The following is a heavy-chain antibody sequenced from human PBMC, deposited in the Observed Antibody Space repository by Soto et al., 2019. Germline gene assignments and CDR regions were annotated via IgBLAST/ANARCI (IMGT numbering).Heavy chain of an antibody. J-gene: IGHJ5*02. CDR2: TYYRSKWYN. Sequence: PSQTLSLTCAISGDSVSSNSAAWKWIRRSPSRDLEWLGRTYYRSKWYNDYAVYVKSRITINPDKSKNQFSRQLNSVTPEDTAVYYRGRGVSDSSGIWFCPWGPGNLVTLPS. CDR1: GDSVSSNSAA. CDR3: GRGVSDSSGIWFCP. V-gene: IGHV6-1*01. D-gene: IGHD6-6*01.